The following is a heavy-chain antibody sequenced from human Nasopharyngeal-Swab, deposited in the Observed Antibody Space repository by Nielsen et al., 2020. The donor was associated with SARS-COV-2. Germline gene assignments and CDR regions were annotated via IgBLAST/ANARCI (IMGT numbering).Heavy chain of an antibody. V-gene: IGHV3-30*03. J-gene: IGHJ6*02. CDR2: ISYDGSNK. Sequence: GESLKISCAASGFTFSSYGMHWVSQAPGKGLEWVAVISYDGSNKYYADSVKGRFTISRDNSKNTLYLQMNSLRAEDTAVYYCARDQIQLWPYYYYYGMDVWGQGTTVTVSS. CDR3: ARDQIQLWPYYYYYGMDV. CDR1: GFTFSSYG. D-gene: IGHD5-18*01.